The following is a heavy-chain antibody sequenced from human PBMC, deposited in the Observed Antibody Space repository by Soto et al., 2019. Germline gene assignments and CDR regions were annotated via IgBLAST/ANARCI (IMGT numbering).Heavy chain of an antibody. J-gene: IGHJ4*02. Sequence: GGCLRLSCAASGFTFSSYAMSWVREAPGKGMEWVSAISGSGGSTYYAASVKGRFTISRHTSKNTLYLQMNSLRAEDTAVYYCAKEGSLAAAGRGFFDYWGQGT. V-gene: IGHV3-23*01. CDR1: GFTFSSYA. CDR2: ISGSGGST. D-gene: IGHD6-13*01. CDR3: AKEGSLAAAGRGFFDY.